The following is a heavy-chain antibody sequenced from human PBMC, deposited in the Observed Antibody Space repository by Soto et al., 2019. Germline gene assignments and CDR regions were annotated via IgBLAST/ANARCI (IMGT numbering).Heavy chain of an antibody. CDR2: IYWNDDK. CDR3: AHRPGGIAAAGPFYYYYYGMDV. CDR1: GFSLSNSGVG. V-gene: IGHV2-5*01. Sequence: SGPTLVKPTQPLTLTCTFSGFSLSNSGVGVGWIRQPPGKALEWLALIYWNDDKRYSPSLKSRLTITKDTSKNQVVLTMTNMDPVDTATYYCAHRPGGIAAAGPFYYYYYGMDVWGQGTTVTVSS. J-gene: IGHJ6*02. D-gene: IGHD6-13*01.